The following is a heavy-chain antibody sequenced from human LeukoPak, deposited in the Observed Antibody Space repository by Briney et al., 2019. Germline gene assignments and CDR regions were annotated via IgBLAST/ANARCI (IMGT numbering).Heavy chain of an antibody. CDR1: GFTFSSYS. CDR3: ARDHYDFWSGYYWFDY. Sequence: GGSLRLSCAASGFTFSSYSMNWVRQAPGEGLEWVSSISSSSSYIYYADSVKGRFTISRDNAKNSLYLQMNSLRAEDTAVYYCARDHYDFWSGYYWFDYWGQGTLVTVSS. D-gene: IGHD3-3*01. V-gene: IGHV3-21*01. J-gene: IGHJ4*02. CDR2: ISSSSSYI.